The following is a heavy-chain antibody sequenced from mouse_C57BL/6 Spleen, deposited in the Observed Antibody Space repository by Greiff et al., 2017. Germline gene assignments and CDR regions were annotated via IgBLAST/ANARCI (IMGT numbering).Heavy chain of an antibody. CDR3: ARLGVSYSNNYFDY. Sequence: LQESGAELVRPGASVKLSCKASGYTFTDYYINWVKQRPGQGLEWIARIYPGSGNTYYNEKFKGKATLTAEKSSSTAYMQLSSLTSEDSAVYFCARLGVSYSNNYFDYWGQGTTLTVSS. CDR2: IYPGSGNT. D-gene: IGHD2-5*01. CDR1: GYTFTDYY. J-gene: IGHJ2*01. V-gene: IGHV1-76*01.